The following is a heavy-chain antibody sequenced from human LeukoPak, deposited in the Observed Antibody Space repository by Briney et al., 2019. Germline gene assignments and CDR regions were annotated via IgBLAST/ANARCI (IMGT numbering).Heavy chain of an antibody. CDR1: GFTFTYYG. Sequence: GGSLRLSCAASGFTFTYYGMHWVRQAPGKGLEWVAFMHFDGGNEYYANSVKGRFTISRDNSKNTLYLQMSSLRAEDTAIYYCARHYGSGAFDYWGQGTLVTVSS. D-gene: IGHD3-10*01. CDR2: MHFDGGNE. J-gene: IGHJ4*02. CDR3: ARHYGSGAFDY. V-gene: IGHV3-30*02.